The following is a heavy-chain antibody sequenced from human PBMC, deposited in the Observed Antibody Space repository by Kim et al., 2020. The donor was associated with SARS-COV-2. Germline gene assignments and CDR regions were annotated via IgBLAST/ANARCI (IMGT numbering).Heavy chain of an antibody. D-gene: IGHD2-15*01. CDR3: AKGWWVLLLPQYYFDY. CDR1: GFTFSSYA. V-gene: IGHV3-23*01. CDR2: ISGSGGST. Sequence: GGSLRLSCAASGFTFSSYAMSWVRQAPGKGLEWVSAISGSGGSTYYADSVKGRFTISRDNSKNTLYLQMNSLRAEDTAVYYCAKGWWVLLLPQYYFDYWGQGTLVTVSS. J-gene: IGHJ4*02.